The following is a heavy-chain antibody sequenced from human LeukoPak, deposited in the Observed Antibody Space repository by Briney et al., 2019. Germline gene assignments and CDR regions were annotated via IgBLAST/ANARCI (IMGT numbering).Heavy chain of an antibody. D-gene: IGHD3-22*01. Sequence: GASVKVSCKTSGYTFRSYGISWVRQAPGQGLEWMGWISCYNGDTKYTQKLQGRVTMTTDASTSTVYMELRSLRSDDTAVYYCARDNPYYYLYWGQGTLVTVSP. CDR2: ISCYNGDT. J-gene: IGHJ4*02. CDR1: GYTFRSYG. V-gene: IGHV1-18*01. CDR3: ARDNPYYYLY.